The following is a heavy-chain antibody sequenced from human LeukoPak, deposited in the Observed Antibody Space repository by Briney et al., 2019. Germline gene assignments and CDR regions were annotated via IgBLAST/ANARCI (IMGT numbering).Heavy chain of an antibody. CDR3: LIVLVPAAMGY. CDR1: GGTFSSYA. D-gene: IGHD2-2*01. J-gene: IGHJ4*02. Sequence: GSSVKVSCKASGGTFSSYAISWVRQALGQGLEWMGGIIPIFGTANYAQKFQGRVTITADESTTTAYMELSSLISEDTAVYYCLIVLVPAAMGYWGQGTLVTVSS. V-gene: IGHV1-69*01. CDR2: IIPIFGTA.